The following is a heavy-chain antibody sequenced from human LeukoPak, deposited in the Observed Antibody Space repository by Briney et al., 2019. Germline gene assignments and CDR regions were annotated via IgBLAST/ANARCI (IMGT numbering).Heavy chain of an antibody. CDR3: AKEYCSGGSCCHFDY. V-gene: IGHV3-43D*03. CDR2: ISWDGGGT. CDR1: GFTFDDYA. D-gene: IGHD2-15*01. Sequence: GGSLRLSCAASGFTFDDYAMHWVRQAPGKGLEWVSLISWDGGGTYYADTVKGRFTISRDNSKNSLYLQMNSLRAEDTAVYYCAKEYCSGGSCCHFDYWGQGTLVTVSS. J-gene: IGHJ4*02.